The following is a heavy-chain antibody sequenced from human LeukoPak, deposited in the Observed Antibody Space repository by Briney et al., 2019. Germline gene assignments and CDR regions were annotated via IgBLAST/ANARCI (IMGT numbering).Heavy chain of an antibody. Sequence: GRSLRLSCAASGFTFDDYAMHWVRQAPGKGLEWVSGISWNSGSIGYADSVKGRFTISRDNAKNSLYLQMNSLRAEDTAVYYCARDRDYYGSGSYLGVWGKGTTVTVSS. J-gene: IGHJ6*04. D-gene: IGHD3-10*01. V-gene: IGHV3-9*01. CDR1: GFTFDDYA. CDR3: ARDRDYYGSGSYLGV. CDR2: ISWNSGSI.